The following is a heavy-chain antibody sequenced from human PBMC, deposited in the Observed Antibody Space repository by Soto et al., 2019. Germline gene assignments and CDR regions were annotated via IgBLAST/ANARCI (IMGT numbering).Heavy chain of an antibody. CDR2: ISYDGSNK. Sequence: PGGSLRPPCAASGHTFRSHGMQWARPAPGNGMESAAVISYDGSNKYYADSVKGRVTISRDNSKNTLYLQMNSRRAEDTAGYDCATDSGADCYNAFLLWVQGTLVTVS. D-gene: IGHD2-21*02. J-gene: IGHJ3*01. CDR3: ATDSGADCYNAFLL. CDR1: GHTFRSHG. V-gene: IGHV3-30*03.